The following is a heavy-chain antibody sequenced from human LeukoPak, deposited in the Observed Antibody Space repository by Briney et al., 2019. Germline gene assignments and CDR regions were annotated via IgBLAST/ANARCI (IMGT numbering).Heavy chain of an antibody. D-gene: IGHD3-3*01. CDR1: GGSISSSSYY. V-gene: IGHV4-39*01. CDR2: IYYSGST. CDR3: ARRRRGSGFDY. Sequence: KASETLSLTCTVSGGSISSSSYYWGWLRQPSGKGLEWIGSIYYSGSTYYNASLKSRVTISVDTSKNQFSLKLSSVTAADTAVYYCARRRRGSGFDYWGQGTLVTVSS. J-gene: IGHJ4*02.